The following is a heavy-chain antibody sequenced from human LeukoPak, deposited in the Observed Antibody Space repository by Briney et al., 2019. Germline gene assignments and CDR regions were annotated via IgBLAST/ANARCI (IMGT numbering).Heavy chain of an antibody. Sequence: SEALSLTCTVADGSISSYYLSWIRQPPGKGLEWIGYIYYSGSTNYNPSLKNRVTISVDTSKNQFSLKLRSVTAADTAVYYCASGTYYYFDFWGQGTLVAVSS. J-gene: IGHJ4*02. CDR3: ASGTYYYFDF. D-gene: IGHD1-26*01. CDR2: IYYSGST. V-gene: IGHV4-59*08. CDR1: DGSISSYY.